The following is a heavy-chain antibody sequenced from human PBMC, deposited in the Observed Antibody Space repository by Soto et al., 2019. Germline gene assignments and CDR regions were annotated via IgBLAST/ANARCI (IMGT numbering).Heavy chain of an antibody. CDR2: ITPVFQTA. CDR3: ARRGRGYPSFSEF. J-gene: IGHJ4*02. D-gene: IGHD3-22*01. CDR1: GALFSSYP. Sequence: QEQLVQSGAGVKKPGSSVKVSCKASGALFSSYPISWVRQVPGQGLEWMGGITPVFQTAYYPQRFQGRVTITADDSTNTAYMELSSLRCEDTAIYYCARRGRGYPSFSEFWGQGTLVTVSS. V-gene: IGHV1-69*01.